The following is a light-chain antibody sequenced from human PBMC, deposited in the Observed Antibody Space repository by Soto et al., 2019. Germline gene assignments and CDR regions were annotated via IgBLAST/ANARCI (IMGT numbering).Light chain of an antibody. CDR2: GAS. J-gene: IGKJ3*01. Sequence: EIVLTQPPATLSLSPGERATLSCRASQSVGSYLAWYQQKPGQAPRPLIYGASKRAPGVSARFSGSGSGTDFTLTISSLEPEDFAVYHCLQRSIGFTFGPGTKVHIK. CDR3: LQRSIGFT. V-gene: IGKV3-11*01. CDR1: QSVGSY.